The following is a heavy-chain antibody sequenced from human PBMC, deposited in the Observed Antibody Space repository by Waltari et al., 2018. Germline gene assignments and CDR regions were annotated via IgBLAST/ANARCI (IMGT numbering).Heavy chain of an antibody. V-gene: IGHV4-34*01. CDR3: ARDVVVPAAPAAYYYYGMDV. D-gene: IGHD2-2*01. Sequence: QVQLQQWGAGLLKPSETLSLTCAVYGGSFSGYYWSWLRKPPGKGREWIGEINHSGSTNYNPSLKSRVTISVDTSKNQFSLKLSSVTAADTAVYYCARDVVVPAAPAAYYYYGMDVWGQGTTVTVSS. J-gene: IGHJ6*02. CDR1: GGSFSGYY. CDR2: INHSGST.